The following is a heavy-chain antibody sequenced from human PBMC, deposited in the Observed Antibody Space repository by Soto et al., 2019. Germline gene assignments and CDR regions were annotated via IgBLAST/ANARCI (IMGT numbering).Heavy chain of an antibody. Sequence: QVQLVQSGAEVKKPGSSVKVSCKASGGTFSSYAISWVRQAPGQGLEWMGGIIPIFGTANYAQKLQGRVTITADESTSTAYMELSSLRSEDTAVYYCARVRMVRGENYYYYGMDVWGQGTTVTVSS. V-gene: IGHV1-69*01. D-gene: IGHD3-10*01. CDR3: ARVRMVRGENYYYYGMDV. CDR2: IIPIFGTA. CDR1: GGTFSSYA. J-gene: IGHJ6*02.